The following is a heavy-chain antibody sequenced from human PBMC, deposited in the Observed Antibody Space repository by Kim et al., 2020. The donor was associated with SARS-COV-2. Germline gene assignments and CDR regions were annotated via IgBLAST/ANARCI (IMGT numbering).Heavy chain of an antibody. J-gene: IGHJ4*02. D-gene: IGHD5-18*01. CDR2: TRNKANSYTT. V-gene: IGHV3-72*01. Sequence: GGSLRLSCAASGFTFSDHYMDWVRRAPGKGLEWVGRTRNKANSYTTEYAASVKGRFTISRDDSKNSLYLQMNSLKTEDTAVYYCARATDSYGFISMDYWGQGTLVTVSS. CDR3: ARATDSYGFISMDY. CDR1: GFTFSDHY.